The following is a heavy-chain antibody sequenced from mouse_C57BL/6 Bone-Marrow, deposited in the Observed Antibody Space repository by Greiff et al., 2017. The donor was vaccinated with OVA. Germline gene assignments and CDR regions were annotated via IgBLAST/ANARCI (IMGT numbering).Heavy chain of an antibody. CDR3: ARLTGTFDY. V-gene: IGHV1-82*01. CDR2: IYPGDGDT. J-gene: IGHJ2*01. Sequence: QVQLKQSGPELVKPGASVKISCKASGYAFSSSWMNWVKQRPGQGLEWIGRIYPGDGDTKYNGKFKGKATLTADKSSSTAYMQLSSLTSEDSAVYFCARLTGTFDYWGQGTTLTVSS. CDR1: GYAFSSSW. D-gene: IGHD4-1*01.